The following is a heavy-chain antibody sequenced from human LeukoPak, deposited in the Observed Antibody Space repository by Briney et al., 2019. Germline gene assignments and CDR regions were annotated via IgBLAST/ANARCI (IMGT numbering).Heavy chain of an antibody. D-gene: IGHD2-15*01. CDR2: INPVSGGT. CDR1: GYTFTGYY. V-gene: IGHV1-2*02. Sequence: ASVKVSCKASGYTFTGYYMHWVRQAPGQGLEWMGRINPVSGGTNYAQKFQGRVTMTRDTSISTAYMELSRLRSDDTAVYYCARVWSGGSCYRLWGQGTLVTVSS. CDR3: ARVWSGGSCYRL. J-gene: IGHJ4*02.